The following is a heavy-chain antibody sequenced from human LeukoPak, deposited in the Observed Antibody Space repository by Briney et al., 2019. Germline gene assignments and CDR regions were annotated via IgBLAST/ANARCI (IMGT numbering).Heavy chain of an antibody. CDR1: GGTFSSYA. CDR2: IIPILGIA. D-gene: IGHD3-10*01. CDR3: ARDPGFGELSDAFDI. V-gene: IGHV1-69*04. J-gene: IGHJ3*02. Sequence: ASVKVSCKASGGTFSSYAISWVRQAPGQGLEWMGRIIPILGIANYAQKFQGRVTITADESTSTAYMELSSLRSEDTAVYYCARDPGFGELSDAFDIWGQGTMVTVSS.